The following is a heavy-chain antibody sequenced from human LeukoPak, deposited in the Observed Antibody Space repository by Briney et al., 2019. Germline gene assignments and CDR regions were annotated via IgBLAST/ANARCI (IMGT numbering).Heavy chain of an antibody. Sequence: SGGSLRLSCAASGFTFSSYSMNWVRQAPGKGLEWVSSISSSSSSYIYYADSVKGRFTISRDNAKNSLYLQMNSLRAEDTAVHYCARAAGPYCSGGSCYGYWGQGTLVTVSS. CDR3: ARAAGPYCSGGSCYGY. CDR1: GFTFSSYS. D-gene: IGHD2-15*01. CDR2: ISSSSSSYI. V-gene: IGHV3-21*01. J-gene: IGHJ4*02.